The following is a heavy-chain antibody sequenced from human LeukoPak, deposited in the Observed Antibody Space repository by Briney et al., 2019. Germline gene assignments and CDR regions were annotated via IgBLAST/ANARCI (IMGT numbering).Heavy chain of an antibody. CDR2: IYYGGGT. CDR1: GGSISSSGHY. J-gene: IGHJ4*02. CDR3: ARGDPADFDY. Sequence: SETLSLTCSVSGGSISSSGHYWSWIRQHPGMGLEWIGYIYYGGGTYYNPSLKGRVTISLDTSKNQFTLKVRSVTAADTAVYYCARGDPADFDYWGQGTLVTVSS. V-gene: IGHV4-31*03. D-gene: IGHD2-21*01.